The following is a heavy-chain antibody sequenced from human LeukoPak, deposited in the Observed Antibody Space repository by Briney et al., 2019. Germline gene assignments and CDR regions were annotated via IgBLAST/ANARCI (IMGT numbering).Heavy chain of an antibody. CDR3: ARNGGNSDYDY. Sequence: SETLSLTCAVSGGSISSSSSICWTWVRQPPGKGLEWIGEIYHSGATNYNPSLKSRVTMLLDKSKNQFTLKLNSVTAADTAVYYCARNGGNSDYDYWGQGTLVTVSA. CDR1: GGSISSSSSIC. V-gene: IGHV4-4*02. D-gene: IGHD4-23*01. J-gene: IGHJ4*02. CDR2: IYHSGAT.